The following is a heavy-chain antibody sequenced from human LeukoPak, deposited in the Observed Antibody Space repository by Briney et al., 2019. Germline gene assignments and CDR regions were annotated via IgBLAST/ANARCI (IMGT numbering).Heavy chain of an antibody. CDR3: ARDVVSGYYYYMDV. CDR1: GGSVRTNSYY. CDR2: VYSSGST. V-gene: IGHV4-61*02. D-gene: IGHD2-15*01. Sequence: SSETLSLTCSVSGGSVRTNSYYWSWIRQPAGKGLERIGRVYSSGSTDFNPSLRSRVTMSVDTSTNQFSLNLSSVTAADTAVYYCARDVVSGYYYYMDVWGKGTTVTVSS. J-gene: IGHJ6*03.